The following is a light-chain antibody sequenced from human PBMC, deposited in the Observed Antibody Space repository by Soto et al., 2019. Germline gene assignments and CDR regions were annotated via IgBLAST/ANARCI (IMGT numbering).Light chain of an antibody. CDR2: EVS. J-gene: IGKJ5*01. V-gene: IGKV2D-29*02. Sequence: DVVMTQTPLSLSVAPGQPASISCKSSQSLLHITGETFLFWYLQKPGQSPQLLIYEVSTRVSGVPDRFSGSGSGTDFTLEISRVETDDVGIYYCMQSTQLPPTFGQGTQLDIK. CDR1: QSLLHITGETF. CDR3: MQSTQLPPT.